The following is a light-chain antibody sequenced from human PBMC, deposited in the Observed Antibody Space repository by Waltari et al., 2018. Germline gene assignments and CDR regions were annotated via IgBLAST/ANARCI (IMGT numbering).Light chain of an antibody. J-gene: IGKJ2*01. V-gene: IGKV1-39*01. Sequence: DIQMTQSPFSLSASVGDRVTITCRATADIADYGNCYEHSTGKAPKVLSSSETSLQSGVPSRFSGSGCGTDVTLTISSLQPEDVGTYYCQQSYNTPFTFGQGTKLQIK. CDR2: SET. CDR3: QQSYNTPFT. CDR1: ADIADY.